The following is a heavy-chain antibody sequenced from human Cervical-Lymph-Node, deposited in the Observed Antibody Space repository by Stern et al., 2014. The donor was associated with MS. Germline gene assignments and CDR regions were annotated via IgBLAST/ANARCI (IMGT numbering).Heavy chain of an antibody. Sequence: QAQLVQSGAEVKKPGSSVKVSCKASGDTFSSYAINWVRQVPGQGLEWMGGITPVFGTTNYAQKFQGRVTITADKSTNTAYMELMTLRSEDTAVYYCARGGGLVGYFDYWGQGTLVSVSS. J-gene: IGHJ4*02. CDR1: GDTFSSYA. D-gene: IGHD1-26*01. CDR2: ITPVFGTT. CDR3: ARGGGLVGYFDY. V-gene: IGHV1-69*06.